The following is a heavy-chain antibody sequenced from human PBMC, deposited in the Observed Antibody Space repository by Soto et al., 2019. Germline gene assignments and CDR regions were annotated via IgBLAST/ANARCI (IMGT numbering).Heavy chain of an antibody. D-gene: IGHD2-15*01. J-gene: IGHJ5*02. CDR1: GFTFSSYG. CDR2: ISYDGSNK. V-gene: IGHV3-30*18. CDR3: AKEEGYCSGGSCYSSNNWFDP. Sequence: QVQLVESGGGVVQPGRSLRLSCAASGFTFSSYGMHWVRHAPGKGLEWVAVISYDGSNKYYADSVKGRFTISRDNSKNTLYLQMNSLRAEDTAVYYCAKEEGYCSGGSCYSSNNWFDPWGQGTLVTVSS.